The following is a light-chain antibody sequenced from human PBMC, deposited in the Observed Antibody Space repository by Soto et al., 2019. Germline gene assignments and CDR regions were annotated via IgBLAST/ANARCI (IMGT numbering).Light chain of an antibody. CDR3: QQRSNLPPT. J-gene: IGKJ5*01. V-gene: IGKV3-11*01. Sequence: EIVLTQSPVTLSLSPGERATLSCRASQSVDIYLAWYRQIPGQAPRLLIYDASNRATGIPDRFSGGGSGTDFTLTISSLEPEDFAIYYCQQRSNLPPTFGQGTRLEN. CDR2: DAS. CDR1: QSVDIY.